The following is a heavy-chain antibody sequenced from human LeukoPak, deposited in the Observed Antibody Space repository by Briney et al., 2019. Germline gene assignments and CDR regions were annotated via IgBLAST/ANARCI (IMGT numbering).Heavy chain of an antibody. Sequence: GGSLRLSCAASGFTFSSYWMSWVRQAPGKGLEGVANIKQDGSEKYYVDSVKGRFTISRDNAKNSLYLQMNSLRAEDTAVYYCARDLVVPAAIRGYYYYGMDVGGQGTTGTVS. CDR3: ARDLVVPAAIRGYYYYGMDV. J-gene: IGHJ6*02. CDR1: GFTFSSYW. V-gene: IGHV3-7*01. CDR2: IKQDGSEK. D-gene: IGHD2-2*02.